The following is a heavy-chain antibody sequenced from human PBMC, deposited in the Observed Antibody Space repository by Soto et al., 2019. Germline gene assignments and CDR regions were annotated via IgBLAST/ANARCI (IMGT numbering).Heavy chain of an antibody. CDR2: LSYAGDT. CDR1: GFTLSTYD. D-gene: IGHD4-17*01. V-gene: IGHV3-13*01. Sequence: PGGSLRLSCAASGFTLSTYDMHWVRQATGKGLEWVAALSYAGDTYYPGSVKGRFTVSRESAKNSLYLQMNSLTAGDTAVYYCARGDLSTVTPKEYYMDVWGKGTTVTVSS. CDR3: ARGDLSTVTPKEYYMDV. J-gene: IGHJ6*03.